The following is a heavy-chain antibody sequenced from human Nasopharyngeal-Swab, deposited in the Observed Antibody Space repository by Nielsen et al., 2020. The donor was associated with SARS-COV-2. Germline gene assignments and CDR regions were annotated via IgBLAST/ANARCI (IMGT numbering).Heavy chain of an antibody. D-gene: IGHD3-16*01. V-gene: IGHV4-59*01. J-gene: IGHJ6*02. CDR2: IYYSGST. CDR3: AIGGGGSYYYGMDV. Sequence: RQAPGKGLEWIGYIYYSGSTNYNPSLKSRATISVDTSKNQFSLKLSSVTAADTAVYYCAIGGGGSYYYGMDVWGQGTTVTVSS.